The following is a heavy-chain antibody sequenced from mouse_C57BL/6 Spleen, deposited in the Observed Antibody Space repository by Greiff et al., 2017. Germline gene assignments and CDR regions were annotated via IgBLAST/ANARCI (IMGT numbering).Heavy chain of an antibody. CDR3: ASGFITTVVAEDAMDY. CDR1: GYTFTGYW. D-gene: IGHD1-1*01. Sequence: VQLHQSGAELMKPGASVKLSCKATGYTFTGYWIEWVKQRPGHGLEWIGEILPGSGSTNYNEKFKGKATFTADTSSNTAYMQLSSLTTEDSAIYYWASGFITTVVAEDAMDYWGQGTSVTVSS. V-gene: IGHV1-9*01. J-gene: IGHJ4*01. CDR2: ILPGSGST.